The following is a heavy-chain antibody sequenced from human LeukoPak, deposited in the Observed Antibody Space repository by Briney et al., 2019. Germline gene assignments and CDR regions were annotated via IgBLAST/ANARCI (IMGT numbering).Heavy chain of an antibody. D-gene: IGHD6-19*01. CDR2: IYYSGST. J-gene: IGHJ4*02. V-gene: IGHV4-39*07. Sequence: PSETLSLTCTVSGGSISSSSYYWGWIRQPPGKGLEWIGSIYYSGSTYYNPSLKSRVTISVDTSKNQFSLKLSSVTAADTAVYYCARDRSSGWFDYWGQGTLVTVSS. CDR3: ARDRSSGWFDY. CDR1: GGSISSSSYY.